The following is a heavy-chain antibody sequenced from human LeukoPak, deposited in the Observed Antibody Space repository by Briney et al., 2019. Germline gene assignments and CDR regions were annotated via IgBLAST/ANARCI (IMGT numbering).Heavy chain of an antibody. CDR1: GYTFTSYG. Sequence: ASVKVSCKASGYTFTSYGISWVRQAPGQGLEWMGWIIAYNGNTNYAQKLQGRVTMTTDTSTSTAYMELRSLRSDDTAVYYCARATSRVSPMYYFDYWGQGTLVTVSS. J-gene: IGHJ4*02. D-gene: IGHD3-10*02. CDR3: ARATSRVSPMYYFDY. CDR2: IIAYNGNT. V-gene: IGHV1-18*04.